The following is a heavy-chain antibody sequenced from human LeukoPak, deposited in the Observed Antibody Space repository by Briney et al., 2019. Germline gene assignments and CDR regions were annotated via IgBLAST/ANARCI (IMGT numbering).Heavy chain of an antibody. V-gene: IGHV1-69*13. CDR3: ASGRFLEWSVAFDI. D-gene: IGHD3-3*01. CDR2: IIPIFGTA. J-gene: IGHJ3*02. CDR1: GGTFSSYA. Sequence: SVKVSCKASGGTFSSYAISWVRQAPGQGLEWMGGIIPIFGTANYAQKFQGRVTITADESTSTAYMELSSLRSEDTAVYYCASGRFLEWSVAFDIWGQGAMVTVSS.